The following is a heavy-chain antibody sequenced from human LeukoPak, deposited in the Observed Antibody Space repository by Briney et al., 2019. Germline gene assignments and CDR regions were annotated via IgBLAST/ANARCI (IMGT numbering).Heavy chain of an antibody. D-gene: IGHD5-12*01. J-gene: IGHJ4*02. CDR2: ISGSGRST. CDR3: AQDYSGYDLSAGY. CDR1: GFTFSSHA. Sequence: GGSLRLSCAASGFTFSSHAMSWVRQAPGKGLEWVSVISGSGRSTYYADSVKGRFTTSRDNSKDTLYLQMNSLRAEDTALYYCAQDYSGYDLSAGYWGQGTLVTVSS. V-gene: IGHV3-23*01.